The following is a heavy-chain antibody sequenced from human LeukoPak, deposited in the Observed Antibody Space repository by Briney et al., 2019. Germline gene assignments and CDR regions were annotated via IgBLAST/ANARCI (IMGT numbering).Heavy chain of an antibody. D-gene: IGHD2-2*02. J-gene: IGHJ6*02. CDR3: AKDAGQYQLLYHGMDV. CDR2: ISYDGSNK. Sequence: GGSLRLSCAASGFTFSSYGMHWVRQAPGKGLEWVAVISYDGSNKYYADSVKGRFTISRDNSKNTLYLQTNSLRAEDTAVYYCAKDAGQYQLLYHGMDVWGQGTTVTVSS. V-gene: IGHV3-30*18. CDR1: GFTFSSYG.